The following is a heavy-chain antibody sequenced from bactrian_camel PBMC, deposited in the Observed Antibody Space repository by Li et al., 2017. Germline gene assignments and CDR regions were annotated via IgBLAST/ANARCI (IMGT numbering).Heavy chain of an antibody. D-gene: IGHD5*01. J-gene: IGHJ4*01. CDR3: AARVGAYWRDWSEATH. CDR2: IDSDGRT. V-gene: IGHV3S53*01. Sequence: VQLVESGGGSVQPGGSLRLSCSASGHTYCMAWFRQAPGKERERVAAIDSDGRTSYAESVKGRFTISKGSANNSLYLEMNNLKPDDTAMYYCAARVGAYWRDWSEATHWGQGTQVTVS. CDR1: GHTYC.